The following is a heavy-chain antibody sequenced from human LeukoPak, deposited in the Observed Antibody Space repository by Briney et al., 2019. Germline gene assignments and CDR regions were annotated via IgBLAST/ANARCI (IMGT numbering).Heavy chain of an antibody. CDR1: GGFISSGGYY. J-gene: IGHJ4*02. CDR3: ARGTSWIQLYFDY. CDR2: IYYSGST. D-gene: IGHD5-18*01. V-gene: IGHV4-31*03. Sequence: SETLSLTCTVSGGFISSGGYYWSWIRQHPGKGLEWIGYIYYSGSTYYNPSLKSRVTISVDTSKNQFSLKLSSVTAADTAVYYCARGTSWIQLYFDYWGQGTLVTVSS.